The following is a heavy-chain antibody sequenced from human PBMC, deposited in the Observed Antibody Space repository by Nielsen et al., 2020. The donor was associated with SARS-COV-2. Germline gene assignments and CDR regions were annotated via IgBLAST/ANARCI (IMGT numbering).Heavy chain of an antibody. Sequence: GESLKISCAASGFTFSIYSMTWVRQAPGKGLEWVAAIDGTSSYIYYADAVKGRLTISRDNAKNSLFLQMDSLRAEDTAVYYCARLRDDGYYFDTGPYDYWGQGSPVTVSS. CDR1: GFTFSIYS. CDR3: ARLRDDGYYFDTGPYDY. V-gene: IGHV3-21*01. J-gene: IGHJ4*02. CDR2: IDGTSSYI. D-gene: IGHD2/OR15-2a*01.